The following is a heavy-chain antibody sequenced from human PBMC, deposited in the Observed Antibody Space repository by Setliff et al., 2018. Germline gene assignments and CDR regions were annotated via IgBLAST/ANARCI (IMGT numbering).Heavy chain of an antibody. J-gene: IGHJ5*02. CDR1: GGSISSSSYY. V-gene: IGHV4-39*07. D-gene: IGHD3-16*02. CDR2: IFHSGST. CDR3: ARLGSLGDLSLYGLWFDP. Sequence: SETLSLTCTVSGGSISSSSYYWGWIRQPPGKGLEWVGQIFHSGSTHFNPSLKSRLTMSVDQSKNQFSLRLRSVTAADTAVYYCARLGSLGDLSLYGLWFDPWGQGTLVTVSS.